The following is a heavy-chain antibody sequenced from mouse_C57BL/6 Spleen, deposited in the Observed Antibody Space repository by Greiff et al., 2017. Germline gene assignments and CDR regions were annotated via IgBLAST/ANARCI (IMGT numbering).Heavy chain of an antibody. V-gene: IGHV1-12*01. CDR2: IYPGNGDN. D-gene: IGHD1-1*01. CDR1: GYTFTSYN. CDR3: ARNIPYYSGSSRYWYFDV. Sequence: QVQLQQSGAELVRPGASVKMSCKASGYTFTSYNMHWVKQTPRQGLEWIRAIYPGNGDNSYNQKFKGKATLTVDKSSSTAYMQLSRLTSEDSAVYFCARNIPYYSGSSRYWYFDVWGTGTTVTVSS. J-gene: IGHJ1*03.